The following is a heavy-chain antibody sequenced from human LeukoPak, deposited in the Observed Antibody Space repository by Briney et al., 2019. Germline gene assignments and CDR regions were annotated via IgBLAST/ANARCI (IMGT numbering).Heavy chain of an antibody. J-gene: IGHJ4*02. D-gene: IGHD3-22*01. CDR3: AKRGYDSSGYYGYLDY. CDR1: GFTFSSYA. Sequence: GGSLTLSCAASGFTFSSYAMSWVREAPARGLEWVSSLRGNGDTFYADSVKGRFTLSRDDSKNTLYLQMSSLRAEDTAVYYCAKRGYDSSGYYGYLDYWGQGILVTVSS. CDR2: LRGNGDT. V-gene: IGHV3-23*01.